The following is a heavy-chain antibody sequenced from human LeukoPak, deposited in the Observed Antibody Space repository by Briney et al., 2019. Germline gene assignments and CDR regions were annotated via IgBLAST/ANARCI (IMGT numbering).Heavy chain of an antibody. Sequence: SETLSLACTVSGGSISSSSYYWGWIRQPPGKGLEWIGSIYYSGSTYYNPSLKSRVTISVDTSKNQFSLKLSSVTAADTAAYYCASLGFGELYFDYWGQGTLVTVSS. D-gene: IGHD3-10*01. CDR1: GGSISSSSYY. V-gene: IGHV4-39*01. CDR2: IYYSGST. CDR3: ASLGFGELYFDY. J-gene: IGHJ4*02.